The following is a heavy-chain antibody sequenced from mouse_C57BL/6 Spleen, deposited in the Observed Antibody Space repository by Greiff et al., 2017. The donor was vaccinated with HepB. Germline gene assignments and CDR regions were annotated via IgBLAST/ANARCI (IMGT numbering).Heavy chain of an antibody. D-gene: IGHD1-1*01. Sequence: VKLMESGAELVRPGTSVKVSCKASGYAFTNYLIEWVKQRPGQGLEWIGVINPGSGGTNYNEKFKGKATLTADKSSSTAYMQLSSLTSEDSAVYFCARSHSYYYGSSFDYWGQGTTLTVSS. CDR1: GYAFTNYL. V-gene: IGHV1-54*01. CDR3: ARSHSYYYGSSFDY. J-gene: IGHJ2*01. CDR2: INPGSGGT.